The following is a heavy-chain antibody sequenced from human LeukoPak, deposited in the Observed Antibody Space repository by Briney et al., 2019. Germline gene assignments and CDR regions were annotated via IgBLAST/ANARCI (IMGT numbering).Heavy chain of an antibody. V-gene: IGHV4-61*08. CDR1: GGSISSGDYY. Sequence: SETLSLTCTVSGGSISSGDYYWSWIRQPPGKGLEWIGYIYYSGSTNYNPSLKSRVTMSVDTSKNQFSLKLSSVTAADTAVYYCARDLDDYYDSSGYLYAFDIWGQGTMVTVSS. CDR3: ARDLDDYYDSSGYLYAFDI. CDR2: IYYSGST. J-gene: IGHJ3*02. D-gene: IGHD3-22*01.